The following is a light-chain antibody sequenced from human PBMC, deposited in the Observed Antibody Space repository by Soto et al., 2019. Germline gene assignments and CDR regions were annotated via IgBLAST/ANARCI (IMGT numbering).Light chain of an antibody. CDR2: EVS. CDR3: SSYTSTSSYV. CDR1: SSDIGDYNY. Sequence: QSTLTEPSTVSVSTGQSITILCTGTSSDIGDYNYVSWYQQHPGKAPKLMIYEVSNRPSGISNRFSGSKSGNTASLTISGLQADDEADYYCSSYTSTSSYVFGTGTKV. J-gene: IGLJ1*01. V-gene: IGLV2-14*01.